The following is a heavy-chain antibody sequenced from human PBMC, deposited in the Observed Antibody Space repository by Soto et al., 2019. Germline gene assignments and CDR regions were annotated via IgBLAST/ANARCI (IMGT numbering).Heavy chain of an antibody. CDR2: IVPMIGKV. Sequence: QVQLVQSGAGVEKPGSSVKVSCKVSGGTTSSYTIGWVRQAPGQGLEWLGNIVPMIGKVDYAQKFQERVTTTADKSTRTVYIELSSLRSEDTAIYFCALRTGNWNALADWCQGTLVTVSS. V-gene: IGHV1-69*02. CDR1: GGTTSSYT. D-gene: IGHD1-1*01. J-gene: IGHJ4*02. CDR3: ALRTGNWNALAD.